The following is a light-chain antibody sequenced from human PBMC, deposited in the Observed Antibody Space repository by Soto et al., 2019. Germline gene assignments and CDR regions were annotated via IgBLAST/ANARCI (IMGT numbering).Light chain of an antibody. CDR1: NIGTKS. Sequence: SYELTQPPSVSVAPGQTASISCGGANIGTKSVHWYQQKPGQAPVLVIFYDRDRTSGIPERFSGSNPGKTATLTIRGGEDGDEANYYCKVWDGNSSHLLFGGGTQLTV. V-gene: IGLV3-21*04. CDR3: KVWDGNSSHLL. CDR2: YDR. J-gene: IGLJ2*01.